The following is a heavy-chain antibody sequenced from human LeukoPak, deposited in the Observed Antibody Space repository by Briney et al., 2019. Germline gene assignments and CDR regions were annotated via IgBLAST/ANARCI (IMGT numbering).Heavy chain of an antibody. V-gene: IGHV3-9*03. CDR2: ITWNSDSI. CDR1: GFIFDDYA. Sequence: PGGSLRLSCAASGFIFDDYAMHWVRHAPGKGLEWVSGITWNSDSIDYADSVKGRFTISRDNAKNSLYLQMNSLRAEDMALYYCAKGGGGRLMYCYYMDVWGKGTTVTVSS. D-gene: IGHD3-16*01. J-gene: IGHJ6*03. CDR3: AKGGGGRLMYCYYMDV.